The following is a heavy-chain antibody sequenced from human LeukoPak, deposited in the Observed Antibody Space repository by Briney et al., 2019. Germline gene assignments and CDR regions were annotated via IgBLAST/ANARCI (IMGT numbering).Heavy chain of an antibody. CDR2: ISAYNGNT. D-gene: IGHD2-15*01. J-gene: IGHJ6*03. CDR1: GYTFTSYG. CDR3: ARGGSWFSIYYYYYMDV. Sequence: ASVKVPCKASGYTFTSYGISWVRQAPGQGLEWMGWISAYNGNTNYAQKLQGRVTMTTDTSTSTAYMELRSLRSDDTAVYYCARGGSWFSIYYYYYMDVWGKGTTVTVSS. V-gene: IGHV1-18*01.